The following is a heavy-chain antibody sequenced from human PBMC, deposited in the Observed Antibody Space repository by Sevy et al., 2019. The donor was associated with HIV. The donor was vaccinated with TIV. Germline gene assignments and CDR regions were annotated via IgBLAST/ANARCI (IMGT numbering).Heavy chain of an antibody. J-gene: IGHJ3*01. V-gene: IGHV3-53*01. CDR1: GFTVGSNY. CDR3: ARVSVYYYDSGGYYTTGNAFDF. CDR2: IYSGVTT. Sequence: GGSLRLSCAASGFTVGSNYMSWVRQAPGKGLEWVSIIYSGVTTSYADSVKGRFTISIDNSKNMLYLQMNSLRAEDTAVYYCARVSVYYYDSGGYYTTGNAFDFWGQGTMVTVSS. D-gene: IGHD3-22*01.